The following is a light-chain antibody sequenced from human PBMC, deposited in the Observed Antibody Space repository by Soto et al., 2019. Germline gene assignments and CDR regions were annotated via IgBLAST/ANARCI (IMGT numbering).Light chain of an antibody. CDR1: QSVNTS. CDR2: RAS. J-gene: IGKJ4*01. V-gene: IGKV3-15*01. CDR3: QQYDNSHLT. Sequence: MQQFTAPPSVFSGGSDNLSCRASQSVNTSLPWYQQRPGQAPRLLIYRASTRAGGVPSRFSGSGSGTEFSLAISSLQSDDFAIYYCQQYDNSHLTFGRGTKVDIK.